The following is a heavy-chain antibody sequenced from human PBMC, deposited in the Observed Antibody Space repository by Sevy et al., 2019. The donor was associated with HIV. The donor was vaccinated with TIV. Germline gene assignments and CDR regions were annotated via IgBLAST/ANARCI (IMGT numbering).Heavy chain of an antibody. CDR2: IKNKGFGGTI. CDR1: GFNFGDYA. D-gene: IGHD1-7*01. Sequence: GGSLRLSCRTSGFNFGDYAMSWVRQAPGKAPEWVGFIKNKGFGGTIEYAASVKGRFILSRDDSQGIAYLQMNSLKTEDTAMYYCTRGVDGTTFHWGQGTLVTVSS. J-gene: IGHJ4*02. CDR3: TRGVDGTTFH. V-gene: IGHV3-49*04.